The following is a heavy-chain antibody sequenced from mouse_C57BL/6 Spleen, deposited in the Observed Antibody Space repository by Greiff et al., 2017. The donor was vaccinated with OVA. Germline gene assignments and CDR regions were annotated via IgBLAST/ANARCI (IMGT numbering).Heavy chain of an antibody. CDR2: IWWNDDK. CDR3: AQLRSNYGRYYAMDY. D-gene: IGHD2-5*01. J-gene: IGHJ4*01. CDR1: GFSLSTSNMG. V-gene: IGHV8-5*01. Sequence: QVTLKVSGPGILQPSQTLSLTCSFSGFSLSTSNMGIGWIRQPSGKGLEWLAHIWWNDDKYYNQSMKSRLTISKDTSNNQVFLKITIVDTADTATYYCAQLRSNYGRYYAMDYWGQGTSVTVSS.